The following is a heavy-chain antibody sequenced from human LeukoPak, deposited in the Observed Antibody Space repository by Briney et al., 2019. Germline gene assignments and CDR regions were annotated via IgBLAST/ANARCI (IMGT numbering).Heavy chain of an antibody. CDR3: ARDGYNPVAFDF. J-gene: IGHJ3*01. CDR1: GYSISNGYF. V-gene: IGHV4-38-2*02. CDR2: IYRTGTT. D-gene: IGHD5-24*01. Sequence: SETLSLTCNVSGYSISNGYFWGWIRQSPGKGLEWIGNIYRTGTTFYNPSLQSRVSISVDTSKNTFSLRLRSVTAADTAVYYCARDGYNPVAFDFWGQGTVVTVSS.